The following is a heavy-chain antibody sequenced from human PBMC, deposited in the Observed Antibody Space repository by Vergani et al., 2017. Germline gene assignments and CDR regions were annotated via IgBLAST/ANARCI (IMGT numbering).Heavy chain of an antibody. V-gene: IGHV3-9*01. D-gene: IGHD3-16*01. J-gene: IGHJ2*01. CDR3: VKDNDYDADGPFDL. Sequence: VEAGGGLVQPGGSLRLSCTASGFTFQAFAFHWVRQVSGRGLEWVSGIDRNYGVKNGNSFEGRLSISRDNGKKAVFLQMNNLRHEDTALYFCVKDNDYDADGPFDLWGRGTLVTVSS. CDR2: IDRNYGVK. CDR1: GFTFQAFA.